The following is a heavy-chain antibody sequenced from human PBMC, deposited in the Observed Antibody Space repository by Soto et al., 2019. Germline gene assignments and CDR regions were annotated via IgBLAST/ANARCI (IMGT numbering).Heavy chain of an antibody. D-gene: IGHD3-10*01. CDR3: AKDMGLDYYGSGSQSYGMDV. Sequence: GGSLRLSCAASGFTLDDYTMHWVRQAPGKGLEWVSLISWDGGSTYYADSVKGRFTISRDNSKNSLYLQMNSLRTEDTALYYCAKDMGLDYYGSGSQSYGMDVWGQGTTVTVSS. V-gene: IGHV3-43*01. CDR1: GFTLDDYT. CDR2: ISWDGGST. J-gene: IGHJ6*02.